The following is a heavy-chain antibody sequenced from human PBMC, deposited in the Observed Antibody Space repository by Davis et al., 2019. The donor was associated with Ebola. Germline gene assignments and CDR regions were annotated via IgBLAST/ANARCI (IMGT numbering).Heavy chain of an antibody. CDR1: GYTFTSYY. J-gene: IGHJ4*02. Sequence: AASVKVSCKASGYTFTSYYMHWVRQAPGQALQWMGIINPTAGSTRYPHKFQGRVTMTRDPSTSTVYMELSSLRSEDTAVYYCASPGPVGGSYLHYWGQGTLVTVSS. CDR2: INPTAGST. V-gene: IGHV1-46*01. CDR3: ASPGPVGGSYLHY. D-gene: IGHD1-26*01.